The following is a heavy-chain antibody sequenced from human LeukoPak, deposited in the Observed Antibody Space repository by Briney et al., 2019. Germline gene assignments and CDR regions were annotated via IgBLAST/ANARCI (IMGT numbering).Heavy chain of an antibody. D-gene: IGHD1-1*01. V-gene: IGHV4-34*01. CDR2: INCGGGT. CDR3: ARLTRRSAFDI. Sequence: AESLSLTCAVYGGSFGGYSWRWIRQPPGKGLEWLGEINCGGGTTYNPSFESGVPISVDTSKKKSSLKLSSATDTDTAVYYCARLTRRSAFDIWGQGTMVTVSS. CDR1: GGSFGGYS. J-gene: IGHJ3*02.